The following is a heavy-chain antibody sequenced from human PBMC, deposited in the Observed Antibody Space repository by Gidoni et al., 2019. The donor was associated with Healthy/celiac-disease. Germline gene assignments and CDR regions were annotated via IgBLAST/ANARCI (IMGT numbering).Heavy chain of an antibody. D-gene: IGHD3-22*01. CDR1: GGSISRGGYS. Sequence: QLQLQESGSGLVEASQTLSLTRAVSGGSISRGGYSWSWIRQPPGQGLEWIGYFYHSGSTYYNPSLKSRVTISVDRSKNQFSLKLSSVTAADTAVYYCASYDSSGYYYGYWGQGTLVTVSS. J-gene: IGHJ4*02. CDR2: FYHSGST. V-gene: IGHV4-30-2*01. CDR3: ASYDSSGYYYGY.